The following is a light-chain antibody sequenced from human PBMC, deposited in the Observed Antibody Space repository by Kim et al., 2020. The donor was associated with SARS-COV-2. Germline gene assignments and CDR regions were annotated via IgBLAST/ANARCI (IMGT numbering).Light chain of an antibody. CDR3: QAWDSSTGV. Sequence: SYELTQPPSVSVSPGQTASITCSGDKLGDKYACWYQQKPGQSPVLVTYQDSKRPSGIPERFSGSNSGNTATLTISGTQAMDEADYHCQAWDSSTGVFGTGTKVTVL. J-gene: IGLJ1*01. V-gene: IGLV3-1*01. CDR1: KLGDKY. CDR2: QDS.